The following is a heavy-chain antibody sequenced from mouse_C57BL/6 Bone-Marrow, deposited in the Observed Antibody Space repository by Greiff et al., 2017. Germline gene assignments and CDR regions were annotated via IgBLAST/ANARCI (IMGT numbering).Heavy chain of an antibody. D-gene: IGHD2-4*01. CDR2: ILTSIGRT. Sequence: VQLQQSGSELRSPGSSVKLSCKDSDSEVFPIAYMSWVRQKPGHGFEWIGGILTSIGRTIYGEKFEDNATLDADTLSKTASLELNSLTSEDSAIYYCAREDDYDGGVWFAYWGQGTLVTVSA. CDR3: AREDDYDGGVWFAY. J-gene: IGHJ3*01. V-gene: IGHV15-2*01. CDR1: DSEVFPIAY.